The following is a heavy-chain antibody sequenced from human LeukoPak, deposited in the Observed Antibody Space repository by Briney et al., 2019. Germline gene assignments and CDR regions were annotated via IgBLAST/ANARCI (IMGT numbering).Heavy chain of an antibody. Sequence: PGGSLRLSCAASGFTFSSYSMNWVRQAPGKGLEWVSSISSSSSYIYYADSVKGRFTISRDNAKNSLYLQMNSLRAEDTAVYYCARETASGHYFDYWGQGTLVTVSS. J-gene: IGHJ4*02. V-gene: IGHV3-21*01. D-gene: IGHD3-3*01. CDR1: GFTFSSYS. CDR3: ARETASGHYFDY. CDR2: ISSSSSYI.